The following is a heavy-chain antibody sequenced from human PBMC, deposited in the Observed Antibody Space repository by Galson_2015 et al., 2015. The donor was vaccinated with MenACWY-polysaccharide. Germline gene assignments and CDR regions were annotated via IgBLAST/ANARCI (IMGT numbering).Heavy chain of an antibody. J-gene: IGHJ4*02. Sequence: SLRLSCAASGFTFSSYAVSWVRQAPGKGLEWVSTISGSGGSTYYADSVKGRFTISRDNSKNTLYLQMNSLRAEATAVYYCAKELSLGVSGTPGDYWGQGTLVTVSS. CDR3: AKELSLGVSGTPGDY. D-gene: IGHD6-19*01. V-gene: IGHV3-23*01. CDR2: ISGSGGST. CDR1: GFTFSSYA.